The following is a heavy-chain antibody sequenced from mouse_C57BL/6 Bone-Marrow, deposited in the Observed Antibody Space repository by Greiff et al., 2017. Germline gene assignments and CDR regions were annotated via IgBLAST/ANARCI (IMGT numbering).Heavy chain of an antibody. D-gene: IGHD3-2*02. J-gene: IGHJ3*01. CDR3: AGHNQLRLRAWFAY. V-gene: IGHV5-6*01. Sequence: EVQGVESGGDLVKPGGSLKLSCAASGFTFSSYGMSWVRQTPDKRLEWVATISSGGSYTYYPDSVKGRFTISRDNAKYTLYLQMSSLKTEDTAMYYCAGHNQLRLRAWFAYWGQGTLVTVSA. CDR1: GFTFSSYG. CDR2: ISSGGSYT.